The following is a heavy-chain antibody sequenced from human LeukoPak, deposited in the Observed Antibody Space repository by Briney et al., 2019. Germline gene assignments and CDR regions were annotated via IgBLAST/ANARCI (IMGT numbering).Heavy chain of an antibody. CDR1: GFTFSSYW. D-gene: IGHD2-2*01. J-gene: IGHJ4*02. Sequence: GGSLRLSCAASGFTFSSYWMSWVRQAPGKGLEWVANIKQDGSEKYYVDSVKGRFTISRDNAKNSLYLQMNSLRAEDTAVYYCARWRCSSTSRFFDYWGQGTLVTVSS. CDR2: IKQDGSEK. CDR3: ARWRCSSTSRFFDY. V-gene: IGHV3-7*01.